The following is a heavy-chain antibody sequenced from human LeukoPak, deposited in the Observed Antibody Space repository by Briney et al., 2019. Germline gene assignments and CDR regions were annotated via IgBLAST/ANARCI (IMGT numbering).Heavy chain of an antibody. D-gene: IGHD2-15*01. CDR2: ISGSGGST. CDR3: ARRGCSGGSCYFDY. V-gene: IGHV3-23*01. J-gene: IGHJ4*02. CDR1: GFTFSSYA. Sequence: PGGSLRLSCAASGFTFSSYAMSWVRQAPGKGLEWVSAISGSGGSTYYADSVKGRFTISRDNAKNTLYLQMNSLRAEDTAVYYCARRGCSGGSCYFDYWGQGTLVTVSP.